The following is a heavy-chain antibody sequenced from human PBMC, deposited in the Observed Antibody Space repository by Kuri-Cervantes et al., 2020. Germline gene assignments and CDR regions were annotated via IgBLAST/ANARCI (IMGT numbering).Heavy chain of an antibody. CDR3: ARDKGFGELSQYGMDV. V-gene: IGHV1-8*01. CDR2: MNPNSGNT. J-gene: IGHJ6*02. Sequence: ASVKVSCKASGYTFTSYDINWVRQATGQGLEWMGWMNPNSGNTGYAQKFQGRVTMTRNTSISTAYMELSSLRSEDTAVYYCARDKGFGELSQYGMDVWGQGTTVTVSS. CDR1: GYTFTSYD. D-gene: IGHD3-10*01.